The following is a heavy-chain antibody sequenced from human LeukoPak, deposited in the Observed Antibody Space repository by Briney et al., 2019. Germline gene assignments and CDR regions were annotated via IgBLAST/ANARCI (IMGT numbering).Heavy chain of an antibody. J-gene: IGHJ4*02. CDR1: GFTFSNYW. CDR3: VSDTALGY. CDR2: IKTDESST. D-gene: IGHD5-18*01. V-gene: IGHV3-74*01. Sequence: GGSLRLSCAASGFTFSNYWMHWVRQAPGKGLVWVSRIKTDESSTFYADSVKGRFTISRDNAKNTMYLQMNGLRVEDTAVYYCVSDTALGYWGQGTLVTVSS.